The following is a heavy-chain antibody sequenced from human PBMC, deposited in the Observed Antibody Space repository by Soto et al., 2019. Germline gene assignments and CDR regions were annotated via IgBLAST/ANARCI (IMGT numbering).Heavy chain of an antibody. CDR2: IIPIFATA. CDR3: AREKDNDGGRVPSVGIDY. Sequence: QVQLVQSGAEMKKPGSSVKVSCKASGGTFSSNAISWVRQAPGQGLEWMGGIIPIFATASYAQTFQDRVTITADESTTTAYMELSSLTSEDTAMYYCAREKDNDGGRVPSVGIDYWGQGTLVTVSS. D-gene: IGHD2-15*01. J-gene: IGHJ4*02. CDR1: GGTFSSNA. V-gene: IGHV1-69*01.